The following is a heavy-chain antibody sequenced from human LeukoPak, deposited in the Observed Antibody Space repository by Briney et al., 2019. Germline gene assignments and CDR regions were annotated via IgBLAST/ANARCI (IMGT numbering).Heavy chain of an antibody. CDR3: AKEKTTVTSRGAFEV. J-gene: IGHJ3*01. CDR1: GFAFSNYG. V-gene: IGHV3-30*02. CDR2: IRYDGSNK. Sequence: GGSLRLSCAASGFAFSNYGMNWVRQAPGKGLEWVAFIRYDGSNKYYADSVKGRFTISRDSSKNTLYLQMNSLRPEDTAVYYCAKEKTTVTSRGAFEVWGQGTVVTVSS. D-gene: IGHD4-17*01.